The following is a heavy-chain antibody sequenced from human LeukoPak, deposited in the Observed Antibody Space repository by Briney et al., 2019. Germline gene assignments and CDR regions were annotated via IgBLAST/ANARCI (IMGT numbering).Heavy chain of an antibody. D-gene: IGHD2-15*01. CDR3: ARGYCSGGSCPTFFDY. CDR1: GYTFTGYY. V-gene: IGHV1-2*06. J-gene: IGHJ4*02. Sequence: ASVKVSCKASGYTFTGYYMHWVRQAPGQGLEWMGRINPNSGGTNYAQKFQGRVTMTRDTSISTAYMELSGLRSDDTAVYYCARGYCSGGSCPTFFDYWGQGTLVTVSS. CDR2: INPNSGGT.